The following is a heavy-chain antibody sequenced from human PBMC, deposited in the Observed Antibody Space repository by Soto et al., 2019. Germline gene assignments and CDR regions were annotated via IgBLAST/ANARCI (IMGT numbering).Heavy chain of an antibody. CDR3: ARVYYDSSGDGLYYYYGIDV. CDR2: ISAYNGNT. J-gene: IGHJ6*02. D-gene: IGHD3-22*01. CDR1: GYTFTSYG. Sequence: ASVKVSCKASGYTFTSYGISWVRQAPGQGLEWMGWISAYNGNTNYAQKLQGRVTMTTDTYTSKDYMELRSLRSDDTAVYYCARVYYDSSGDGLYYYYGIDVWGQGTTVTVSS. V-gene: IGHV1-18*01.